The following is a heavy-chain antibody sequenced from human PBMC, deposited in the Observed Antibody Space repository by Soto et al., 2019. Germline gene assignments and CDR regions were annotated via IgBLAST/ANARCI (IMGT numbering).Heavy chain of an antibody. V-gene: IGHV3-23*01. CDR1: GFTFSSYA. CDR3: AKDTQGYNHGWGYFDC. Sequence: GGSLRLSCAASGFTFSSYAMSWVRQAQGKGLQWVSGIGGSGDNTYYADSGRGPFTISRDNSKNTLYLQVNSLRVEDTAVYYCAKDTQGYNHGWGYFDCWGQGTLVTVSS. J-gene: IGHJ4*02. D-gene: IGHD6-19*01. CDR2: IGGSGDNT.